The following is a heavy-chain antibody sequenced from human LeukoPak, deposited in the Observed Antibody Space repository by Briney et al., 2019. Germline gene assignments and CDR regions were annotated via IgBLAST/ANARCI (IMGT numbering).Heavy chain of an antibody. D-gene: IGHD2-2*02. CDR3: TTVSYCSSTSCYNSHFDY. J-gene: IGHJ4*02. CDR1: GFTFSSYA. V-gene: IGHV3-23*01. CDR2: ISGSGGST. Sequence: GGSLRLSCAASGFTFSSYAMSWVRQAPGKGLEWVSVISGSGGSTYYADSVKGRFTISRDNSKNTLYLQMNSLIPEDTAVYYCTTVSYCSSTSCYNSHFDYWGQGTLVTVSS.